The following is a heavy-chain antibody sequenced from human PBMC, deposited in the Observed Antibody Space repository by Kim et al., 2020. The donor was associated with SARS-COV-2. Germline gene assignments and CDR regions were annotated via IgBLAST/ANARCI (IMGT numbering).Heavy chain of an antibody. V-gene: IGHV1-2*02. J-gene: IGHJ3*02. D-gene: IGHD3-16*01. Sequence: AQKFQGRVTMTRDTSISTAYMELSRLRSDDTAVYYCARGGGGITYDAFDIWGQGTMVTVSS. CDR3: ARGGGGITYDAFDI.